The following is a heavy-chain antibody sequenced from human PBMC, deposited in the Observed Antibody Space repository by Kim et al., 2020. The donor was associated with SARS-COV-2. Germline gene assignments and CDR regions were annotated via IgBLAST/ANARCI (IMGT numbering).Heavy chain of an antibody. J-gene: IGHJ5*02. V-gene: IGHV3-23*01. Sequence: GGSLRLSCAASGFTFSSYAMSWVRQAPGKGLEWVSAISCSGGSTYYADSVKGRFTISRDNSKNTLYLQMNSLRAEDTAVYYCAKGRITMIVVVILWFDPWGQGTLVTVSS. CDR2: ISCSGGST. CDR1: GFTFSSYA. D-gene: IGHD3-22*01. CDR3: AKGRITMIVVVILWFDP.